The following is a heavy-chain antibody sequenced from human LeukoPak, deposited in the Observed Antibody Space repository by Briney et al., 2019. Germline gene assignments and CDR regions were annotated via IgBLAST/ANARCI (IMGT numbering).Heavy chain of an antibody. CDR3: AKDADYDILTAPPDY. V-gene: IGHV3-30*18. CDR1: GFTFSSYG. Sequence: GRSLRLSCAASGFTFSSYGMHWVRQAPGKGLEWVAVISYDGSNKYYADSVKGRFTISRDNSKNTLYLQMNSLRAEDTAVYYCAKDADYDILTAPPDYWGQGTLVTVSS. D-gene: IGHD3-9*01. J-gene: IGHJ4*02. CDR2: ISYDGSNK.